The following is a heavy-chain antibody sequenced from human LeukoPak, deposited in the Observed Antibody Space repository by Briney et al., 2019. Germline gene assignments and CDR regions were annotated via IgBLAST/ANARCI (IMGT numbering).Heavy chain of an antibody. CDR1: GFTFSSYS. D-gene: IGHD6-6*01. CDR3: ARVRYSSSSRGTYYYYYMDV. V-gene: IGHV3-48*04. Sequence: GGSLRLSCAASGFTFSSYSMNWVRQAPGKGLEWVSYISSSSSTIYYADSVKGRFTISRDNAKNSLYLQMNSLRAEDTAVYYCARVRYSSSSRGTYYYYYMDVWGKGTTVTVSS. CDR2: ISSSSSTI. J-gene: IGHJ6*03.